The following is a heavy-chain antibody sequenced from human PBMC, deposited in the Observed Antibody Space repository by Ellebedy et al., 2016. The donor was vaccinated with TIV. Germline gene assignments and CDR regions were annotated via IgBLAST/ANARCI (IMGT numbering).Heavy chain of an antibody. CDR2: LFFTGST. D-gene: IGHD2-21*02. J-gene: IGHJ4*02. CDR3: ARTDPWQPIDD. V-gene: IGHV4-4*08. Sequence: MPSETLSLTCTVSGDSISPYSWSWIRQPPGKGLQWIGYLFFTGSTKYNPSLKSRVTLSAVTSKNQFSLNLRTVTAADTAVYYCARTDPWQPIDDWGQGILVSVSS. CDR1: GDSISPYS.